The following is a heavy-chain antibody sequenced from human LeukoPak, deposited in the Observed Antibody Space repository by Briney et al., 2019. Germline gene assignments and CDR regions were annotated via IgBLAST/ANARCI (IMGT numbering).Heavy chain of an antibody. CDR3: ARSKYYYDSGGYLNWYSDL. Sequence: SETLSLTCTVFGDSVTGYFLNWVRQPPGKGLEWIGHIYKIGTTNYNPSLKSRATMSVDTSKNQLSLKLSSVTAADTAVYYCARSKYYYDSGGYLNWYSDLWGRRTLLTVSS. V-gene: IGHV4-4*09. CDR1: GDSVTGYF. J-gene: IGHJ2*01. CDR2: IYKIGTT. D-gene: IGHD3-22*01.